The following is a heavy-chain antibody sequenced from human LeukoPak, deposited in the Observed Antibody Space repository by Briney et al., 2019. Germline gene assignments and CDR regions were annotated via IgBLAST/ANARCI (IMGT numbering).Heavy chain of an antibody. CDR2: ISGSGGST. V-gene: IGHV3-23*01. CDR1: GFTFSSYA. J-gene: IGHJ4*02. Sequence: PGGSLRLSCAASGFTFSSYAMSWVRQAPGKGLEWVSAISGSGGSTYYADSVKGWFTISRDNSKNTLYLQMNSLRAEDTAVYYCAKLGGIGWFGELPPVLFGYWGQGTLVTVSS. D-gene: IGHD3-10*01. CDR3: AKLGGIGWFGELPPVLFGY.